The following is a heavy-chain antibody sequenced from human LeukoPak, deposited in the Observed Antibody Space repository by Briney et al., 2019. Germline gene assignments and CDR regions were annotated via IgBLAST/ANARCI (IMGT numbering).Heavy chain of an antibody. CDR1: GYTFTSNY. J-gene: IGHJ4*02. CDR3: ARDQEGFDY. Sequence: ASVKVSCKASGYTFTSNYIHWVRQAPGQGLEWMGMIYPRDGSTSYAQKFQGRVTVTWDTSTSTVHMELSGLRSEDTAVYYCARDQEGFDYWGQGTLVTVSS. V-gene: IGHV1-46*01. CDR2: IYPRDGST.